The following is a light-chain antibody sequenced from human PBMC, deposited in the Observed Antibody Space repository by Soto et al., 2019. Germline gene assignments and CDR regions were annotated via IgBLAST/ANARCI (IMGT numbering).Light chain of an antibody. Sequence: QSVLTQPPSVSGAPGQRVTISCTGSSSNIGAGYDVHWYLQLPGTAPKLLIYDNINRPSGVPDRFSGSNSGTSASLAITGLQAEDEADYYCQSYDNSLRGSVFGGGTQLTVL. CDR3: QSYDNSLRGSV. CDR1: SSNIGAGYD. CDR2: DNI. J-gene: IGLJ7*01. V-gene: IGLV1-40*01.